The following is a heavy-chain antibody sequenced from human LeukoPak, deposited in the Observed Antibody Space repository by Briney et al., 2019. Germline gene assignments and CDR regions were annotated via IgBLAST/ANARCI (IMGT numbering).Heavy chain of an antibody. CDR3: ATCTGGSCSHSFDY. V-gene: IGHV4-39*01. CDR2: IYSSGST. Sequence: SSETLSLTCTVSGGSISSSSQYRGWIRQPPGKGLEWIASIYSSGSTYYNPSLKSRVTISVDTSENQFSLKLSSVTAADTAVYYCATCTGGSCSHSFDYWGQGTLVTVSS. CDR1: GGSISSSSQY. D-gene: IGHD2-15*01. J-gene: IGHJ4*01.